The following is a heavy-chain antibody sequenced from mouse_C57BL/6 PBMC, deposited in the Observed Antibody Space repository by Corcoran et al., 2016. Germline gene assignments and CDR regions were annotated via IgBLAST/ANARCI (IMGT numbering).Heavy chain of an antibody. D-gene: IGHD1-1*01. CDR1: CDTFSVYT. CDR2: FYPGSGSI. CDR3: ARHEVDYYDY. V-gene: IGHV1-62-2*01. Sequence: QVLLQQSVAELGKPVASVKLSCTASCDTFSVYTIHWVKQRSGQGLEWIGWFYPGSGSIKYNEKFKDKASLTADKSSSTVYMELSRLTSEDSAVYFCARHEVDYYDYWGQGTTLTVSS. J-gene: IGHJ2*01.